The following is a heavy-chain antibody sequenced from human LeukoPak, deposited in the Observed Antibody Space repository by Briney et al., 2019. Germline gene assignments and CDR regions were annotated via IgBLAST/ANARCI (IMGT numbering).Heavy chain of an antibody. J-gene: IGHJ6*02. V-gene: IGHV3-66*01. CDR2: IYRDGSS. CDR3: ARNRGGRSMDV. D-gene: IGHD3-16*01. Sequence: GGSLRLSCTASGFTVSSNYMTWVRQAPGKGLEWVSFIYRDGSSYYTDSVQDRFTMSRDNSKNTLYLQMNSPRAEDTAVYYCARNRGGRSMDVWGQGTTVTVTS. CDR1: GFTVSSNY.